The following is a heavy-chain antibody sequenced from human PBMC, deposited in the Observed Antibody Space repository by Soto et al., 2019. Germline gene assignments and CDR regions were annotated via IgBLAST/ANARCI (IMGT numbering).Heavy chain of an antibody. CDR3: AAPYSGSYYVSLDY. D-gene: IGHD1-26*01. CDR1: GFTFTSSV. J-gene: IGHJ4*02. Sequence: SVKVSCKASGFTFTSSVVQWVRQARGQRLEWIGWIVVGSGNTNYAQKFQERVTITRDMSTSTAYMELSSLRSEDTAVYYCAAPYSGSYYVSLDYWGQGTLVTVSS. CDR2: IVVGSGNT. V-gene: IGHV1-58*01.